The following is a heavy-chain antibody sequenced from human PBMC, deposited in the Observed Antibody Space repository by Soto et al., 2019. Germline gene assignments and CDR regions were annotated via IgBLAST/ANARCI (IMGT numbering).Heavy chain of an antibody. V-gene: IGHV1-18*01. Sequence: QVQLVQSGAEVKKPGASVKVSCTASGYTFTSYGISWVRQAPGQGLEWTGWISAYNGNTNYAQKLQGRVTMTTDTSTSTAYMELRSLRSDDTAVYYCARDEECSSTSCYPDYWGQGTLVTVSS. CDR3: ARDEECSSTSCYPDY. CDR1: GYTFTSYG. CDR2: ISAYNGNT. D-gene: IGHD2-2*01. J-gene: IGHJ4*02.